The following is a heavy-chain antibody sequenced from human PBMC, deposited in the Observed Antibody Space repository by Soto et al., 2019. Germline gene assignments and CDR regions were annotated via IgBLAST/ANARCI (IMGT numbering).Heavy chain of an antibody. Sequence: GLSLRLSWSAAGFTFSRYSRNWVRHPPGKGIKCVSYISRSSSYLYSAASVKGRFTISRANASNSLYRQINSLRAEDTSVYYLASGPSSTRSWCDPCGKGPLGIVSS. CDR1: GFTFSRYS. CDR3: ASGPSSTRSWCDP. V-gene: IGHV3-21*01. D-gene: IGHD6-13*01. CDR2: ISRSSSYL. J-gene: IGHJ5*02.